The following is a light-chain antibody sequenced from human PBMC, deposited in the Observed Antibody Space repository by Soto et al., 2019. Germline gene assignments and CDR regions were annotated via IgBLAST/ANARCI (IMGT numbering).Light chain of an antibody. CDR3: AAWDDSLSGHVV. Sequence: QLVLTQPPSASGTPGQRVTISCSGSSSNIGSNYVYWYHQLPGTAPKLLIYRNNQRPSGVPDRFSGSKSGTSASLAISGLRSEDEADYYCAAWDDSLSGHVVFGGGTKLTVL. J-gene: IGLJ2*01. CDR2: RNN. CDR1: SSNIGSNY. V-gene: IGLV1-47*01.